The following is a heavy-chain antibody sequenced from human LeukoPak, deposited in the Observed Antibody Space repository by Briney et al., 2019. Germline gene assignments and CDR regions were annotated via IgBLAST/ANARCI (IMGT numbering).Heavy chain of an antibody. V-gene: IGHV4-28*01. J-gene: IGHJ4*02. CDR2: IYYSGST. D-gene: IGHD6-19*01. CDR1: GYSISSGNW. CDR3: ARTHRSGFSFDY. Sequence: SETLSLTCAVSGYSISSGNWWGWIRQPPGKELEWIGYIYYSGSTYYNSSLKSRVTMSVDTSKNQFSLKLTSVTAVDTAVYYCARTHRSGFSFDYWGQGILVTVSS.